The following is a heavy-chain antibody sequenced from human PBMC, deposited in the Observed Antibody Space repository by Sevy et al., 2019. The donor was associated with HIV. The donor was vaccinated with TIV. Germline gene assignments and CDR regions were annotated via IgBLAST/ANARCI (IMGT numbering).Heavy chain of an antibody. J-gene: IGHJ3*02. CDR3: ARGGGWWEPEYALHI. CDR2: INPNSGGT. V-gene: IGHV1-2*02. D-gene: IGHD2-15*01. CDR1: GYTFTGYY. Sequence: ASVKVSCRTSGYTFTGYYIHWVRQAPGQGLEWMGWINPNSGGTNYAQKLQGRVTTTTDTSIRTAYMELSKLRSDDMAVYYGARGGGWWEPEYALHIWGQGTMVTVSS.